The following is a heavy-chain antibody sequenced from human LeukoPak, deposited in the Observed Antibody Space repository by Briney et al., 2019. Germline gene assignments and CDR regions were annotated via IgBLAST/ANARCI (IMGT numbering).Heavy chain of an antibody. CDR1: CGSISSGSYY. Sequence: SDTLSLTCTVSCGSISSGSYYWSWIRRPAGRGLEWIGRIYTSGSTHYNPSIKSRVTISVDTSQNQLSLKLSPVTAADTAAYSCASDLYQYDSSGDYLWGFDIWGQGTMVTLSS. V-gene: IGHV4-61*02. CDR3: ASDLYQYDSSGDYLWGFDI. J-gene: IGHJ3*02. D-gene: IGHD3-22*01. CDR2: IYTSGST.